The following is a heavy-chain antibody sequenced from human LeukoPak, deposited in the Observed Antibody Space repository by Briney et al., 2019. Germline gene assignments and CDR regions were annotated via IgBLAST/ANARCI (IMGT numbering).Heavy chain of an antibody. CDR3: AKGHYSVSSISHGGFNY. J-gene: IGHJ4*02. Sequence: PGRSLRLSCAASGFTFSSYGMHWVRQAPGEGLEWVAVISSDGNNEYYADSAKGRFSISRDNSKNTLYLQMNSLRAEDTAVYYCAKGHYSVSSISHGGFNYWGQGTLVIVSS. CDR1: GFTFSSYG. CDR2: ISSDGNNE. V-gene: IGHV3-30*18. D-gene: IGHD1-26*01.